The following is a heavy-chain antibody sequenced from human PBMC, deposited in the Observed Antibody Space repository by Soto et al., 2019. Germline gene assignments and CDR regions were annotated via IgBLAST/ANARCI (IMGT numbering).Heavy chain of an antibody. J-gene: IGHJ4*02. CDR1: GFTFSSYG. CDR3: ARDAQGREYYFDY. V-gene: IGHV3-33*01. Sequence: QVQLVESGGGVVQPGRSLRLSCAASGFTFSSYGMHWVRQAPGKGLEWVAVIWYDGSNKYYADSVKGRFTISRDNSKNTLYLKMNSLRAEDTAVYYCARDAQGREYYFDYWGQGTLVTVSS. CDR2: IWYDGSNK. D-gene: IGHD3-10*01.